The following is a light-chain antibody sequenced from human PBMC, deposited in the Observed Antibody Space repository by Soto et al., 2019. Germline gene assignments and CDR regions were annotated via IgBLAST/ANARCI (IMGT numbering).Light chain of an antibody. CDR3: CSYTGTYTVV. Sequence: QSVLTQPRSVSGSPGQSVTISCAGTSSDVGGYDSVSWYQQLPDKAPKLMIYDVTKRPSGVPHRFSGSKSGSTASLTISGLQAEDEAEYFCCSYTGTYTVVFGGGTKLTVL. J-gene: IGLJ3*02. CDR2: DVT. V-gene: IGLV2-11*01. CDR1: SSDVGGYDS.